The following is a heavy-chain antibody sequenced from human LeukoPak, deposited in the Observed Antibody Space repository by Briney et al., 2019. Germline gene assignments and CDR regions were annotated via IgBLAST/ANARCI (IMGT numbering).Heavy chain of an antibody. CDR3: ARALLTDDSSGYYGEFDY. Sequence: PSDTLSLTCAVSGGSISSGGYSWSWIRQPPGKGLEWIGYIYHSGSTYYNPSLKSRVTISVDRSKNQFSLKLSSVTAADTAVYYCARALLTDDSSGYYGEFDYWGQGTLVTVSS. V-gene: IGHV4-30-2*01. CDR2: IYHSGST. D-gene: IGHD3-22*01. J-gene: IGHJ4*02. CDR1: GGSISSGGYS.